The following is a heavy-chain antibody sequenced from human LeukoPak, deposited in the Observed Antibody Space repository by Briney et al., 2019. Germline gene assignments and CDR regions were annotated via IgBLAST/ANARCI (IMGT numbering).Heavy chain of an antibody. CDR3: ARGYCSSTTCHFDP. CDR1: GYTFTSYD. Sequence: ASVKVSCNASGYTFTSYDINWVRQATGQGLEWMGWMNPNSGNTGYAQKFQGRVTITRNTSISTAYMELSSLRSEDTAVYYCARGYCSSTTCHFDPWGQGTLVTVSS. J-gene: IGHJ5*02. V-gene: IGHV1-8*03. CDR2: MNPNSGNT. D-gene: IGHD2-2*01.